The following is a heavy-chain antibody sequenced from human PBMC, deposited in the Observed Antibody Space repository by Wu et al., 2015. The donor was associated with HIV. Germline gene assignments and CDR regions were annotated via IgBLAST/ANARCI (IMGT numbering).Heavy chain of an antibody. CDR2: LTPNTGAT. CDR1: GYSFTAYY. D-gene: IGHD2-21*01. Sequence: QVRLVQSGAEVKKPGASVKVSCRSSGYSFTAYYLHWVRQAPGQGLEWMGRLTPNTGATDFAQQFQGRVTVTRDTSLSTAYMEVRDLRPDDTAVYYCACGIQSGGANYWGQGTLVTVSS. V-gene: IGHV1-2*02. CDR3: ACGIQSGGANY. J-gene: IGHJ4*02.